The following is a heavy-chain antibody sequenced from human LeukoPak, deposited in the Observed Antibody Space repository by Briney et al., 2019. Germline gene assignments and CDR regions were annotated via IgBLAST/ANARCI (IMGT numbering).Heavy chain of an antibody. V-gene: IGHV4-59*11. CDR3: ARVGSGYCSSTSCPRALDY. J-gene: IGHJ4*02. CDR2: IYYTGST. Sequence: PSETLSLTCTVSGGSISSHYWGWIRQPPGKGLEWVGYIYYTGSTNHNPSLQSRVTMSVDTSKNQFSLKLSSVTAADTAVYYCARVGSGYCSSTSCPRALDYWGQGTLVTASS. CDR1: GGSISSHY. D-gene: IGHD2-2*01.